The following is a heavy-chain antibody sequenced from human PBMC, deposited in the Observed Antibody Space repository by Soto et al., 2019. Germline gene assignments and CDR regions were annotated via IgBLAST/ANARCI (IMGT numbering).Heavy chain of an antibody. D-gene: IGHD3-16*02. V-gene: IGHV1-69*02. J-gene: IGHJ5*02. CDR3: ATGTTYYDYIWGSYRS. Sequence: SVKVSCKASGGTFSSYTISWVRQAPGQGLEWMGRIIPILGIANYAQKFQGRVTITADKSTSTAYMELSSLRSEDTAVYYCATGTTYYDYIWGSYRSWGQGTLVTVSS. CDR1: GGTFSSYT. CDR2: IIPILGIA.